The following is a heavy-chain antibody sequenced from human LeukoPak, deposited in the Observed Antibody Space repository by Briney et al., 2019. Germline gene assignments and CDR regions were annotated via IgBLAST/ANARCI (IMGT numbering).Heavy chain of an antibody. CDR1: GYTFAKYA. CDR2: INAGNGNT. D-gene: IGHD2-2*01. CDR3: ARSILVVPVASHDNYGVDV. V-gene: IGHV1-3*01. Sequence: ASVKVSCKASGYTFAKYAIHWVRQAPGQRLEWMGWINAGNGNTRYSQKFQGGVTITRDTSASTAYMELSSLRSEDTAVYYCARSILVVPVASHDNYGVDVWGQGTTVTVSS. J-gene: IGHJ6*02.